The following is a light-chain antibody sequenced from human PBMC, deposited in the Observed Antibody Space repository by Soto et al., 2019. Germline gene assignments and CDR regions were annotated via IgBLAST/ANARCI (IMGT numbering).Light chain of an antibody. CDR3: QQRSNWPSIT. V-gene: IGKV3-11*01. Sequence: EIVLTQSPATLSLSPGERATLSCRASQSVSSYLAWYQQKPGQAPRLLIYDASNRATGIPARFSGSGSGTDFPLTIRSLEPEDLAVYYCQQRSNWPSITFGQGTRLEIK. CDR2: DAS. CDR1: QSVSSY. J-gene: IGKJ5*01.